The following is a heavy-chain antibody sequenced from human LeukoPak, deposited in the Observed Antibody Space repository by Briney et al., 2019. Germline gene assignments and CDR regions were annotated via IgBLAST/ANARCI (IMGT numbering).Heavy chain of an antibody. CDR2: IYSGGST. Sequence: PGGSLRLSCVASGFIFSSYGMSWVRQAPGKGLEWVSVIYSGGSTYHADSVKGRFTISRDNSKNTLYLQMNSLRAEDTAVYYCATSMVRGLGPDYFYYYYMDVWGKGTTVTVSS. CDR1: GFIFSSYG. J-gene: IGHJ6*03. CDR3: ATSMVRGLGPDYFYYYYMDV. V-gene: IGHV3-66*01. D-gene: IGHD3-10*01.